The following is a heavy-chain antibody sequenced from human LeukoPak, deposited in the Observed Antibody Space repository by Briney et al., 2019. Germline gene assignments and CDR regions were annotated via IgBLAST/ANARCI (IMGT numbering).Heavy chain of an antibody. CDR1: GFTFSSYA. J-gene: IGHJ4*02. Sequence: GGSLRLSYAASGFTFSSYAMHWVRQAPGKGLEWVGRIKSKTDGGTTDYAAPVKGRFTISRDDSKNTLYLQMDSLKTEDTAVYYCTTDLGITMVRGVIILWGQGTLVTVSS. V-gene: IGHV3-15*01. CDR2: IKSKTDGGTT. CDR3: TTDLGITMVRGVIIL. D-gene: IGHD3-10*01.